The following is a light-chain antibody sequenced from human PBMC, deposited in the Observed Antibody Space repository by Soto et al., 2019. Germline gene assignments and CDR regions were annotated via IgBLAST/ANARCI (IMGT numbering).Light chain of an antibody. J-gene: IGLJ1*01. CDR2: DVS. CDR1: SSDVGGYNY. Sequence: QSALTQPRSVSGSPGQSVTTSCTGTSSDVGGYNYVSWYQEHPGRAPKLMIYDVSIRPSGVPDRFSGSKSGNTASLTISGLLAEDEADYYCCSYAGTYSSFVFGSGTKVTVL. V-gene: IGLV2-11*01. CDR3: CSYAGTYSSFV.